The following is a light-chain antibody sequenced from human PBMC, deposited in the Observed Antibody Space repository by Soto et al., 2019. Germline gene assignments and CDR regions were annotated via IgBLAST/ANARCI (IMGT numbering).Light chain of an antibody. CDR1: QSISSY. CDR2: AAS. CDR3: QQSYTTTRT. Sequence: DIEMTQSPSSLSASVGDRVTITCRASQSISSYLNWYQQKPGNAPNLLIYAASTLQSGVPSRFSAYGSETECTLTISNLQAEDFATYYCQQSYTTTRTFGQGTKVEVK. J-gene: IGKJ1*01. V-gene: IGKV1-39*01.